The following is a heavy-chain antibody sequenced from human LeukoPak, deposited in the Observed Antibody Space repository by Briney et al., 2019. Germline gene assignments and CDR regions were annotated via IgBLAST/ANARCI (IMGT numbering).Heavy chain of an antibody. CDR2: ISYDGSNK. V-gene: IGHV3-30-3*01. J-gene: IGHJ3*02. CDR3: ARDHPVSAAFDI. CDR1: GFTFSSYA. Sequence: GGSLRLSCAASGFTFSSYAMHWVRQAPGKGPEWVAVISYDGSNKYYADSVKGRFTISRDNSKNTLYLQMNSLRAEDTAVYYCARDHPVSAAFDIWGQGTMVTVSS. D-gene: IGHD1-14*01.